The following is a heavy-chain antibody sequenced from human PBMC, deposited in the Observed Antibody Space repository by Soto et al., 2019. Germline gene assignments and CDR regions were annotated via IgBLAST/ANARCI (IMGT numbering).Heavy chain of an antibody. CDR3: ARRKYDFWSGFPSSPVYHYYYGMDV. CDR2: ISSSGGST. CDR1: GFTFSSYA. D-gene: IGHD3-3*01. V-gene: IGHV3-23*01. J-gene: IGHJ6*02. Sequence: GGSLRLSCAASGFTFSSYAMSWVRQAPGKGLEWVSTISSSGGSTYYADSVKGRFTISRDKSKNTMYLQMNSLRAEDTAVYYCARRKYDFWSGFPSSPVYHYYYGMDVWGQGTTVTVSS.